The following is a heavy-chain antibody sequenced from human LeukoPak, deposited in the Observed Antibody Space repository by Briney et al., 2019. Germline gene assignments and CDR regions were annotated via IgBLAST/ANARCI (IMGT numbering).Heavy chain of an antibody. D-gene: IGHD6-19*01. V-gene: IGHV4-59*01. CDR2: IYYSGST. Sequence: SETLSLTCTVSGGSISSYYWSWIRQPPGKGLEWIGYIYYSGSTNYNPSLKSRVTISVDTSKNQFSLKLSSVTAADTAVYYCARGPWLAIRRTINPIDYWGRGTLVTVSS. CDR1: GGSISSYY. J-gene: IGHJ4*02. CDR3: ARGPWLAIRRTINPIDY.